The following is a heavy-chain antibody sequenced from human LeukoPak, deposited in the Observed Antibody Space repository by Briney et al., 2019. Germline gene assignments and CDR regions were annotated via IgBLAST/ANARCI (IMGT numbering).Heavy chain of an antibody. CDR2: INHSGST. V-gene: IGHV4-34*01. CDR3: AREPTLPGIVAAGRWAFDI. CDR1: GGSFSGYY. Sequence: SETLSLTCAVYGGSFSGYYWSWIRQPPGKGLEWLGEINHSGSTHYNPSLKSRVTISVDTSKNQFSLELSSVTAADTAVYYCAREPTLPGIVAAGRWAFDIWGQGTMVTVSS. J-gene: IGHJ3*02. D-gene: IGHD6-13*01.